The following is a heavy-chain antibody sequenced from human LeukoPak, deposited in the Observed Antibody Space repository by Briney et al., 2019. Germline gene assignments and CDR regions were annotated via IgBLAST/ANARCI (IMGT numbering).Heavy chain of an antibody. D-gene: IGHD4-11*01. V-gene: IGHV1-2*02. CDR2: INPNSGGP. CDR1: GFTFTGYF. CDR3: ARSGGSLQPLPFDY. J-gene: IGHJ4*02. Sequence: ASVKVSCTASGFTFTGYFMHWVRQAPGQGLEWVGWINPNSGGPNYAQKFQGRVTMTRDASITTAYMELSRLRSDDTAVYYCARSGGSLQPLPFDYWGQGTLVTVSS.